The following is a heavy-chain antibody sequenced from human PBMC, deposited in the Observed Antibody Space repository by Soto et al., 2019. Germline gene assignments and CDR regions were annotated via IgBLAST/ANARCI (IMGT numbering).Heavy chain of an antibody. D-gene: IGHD3-22*01. J-gene: IGHJ1*01. CDR3: AIYDSSGSRGFQH. CDR1: GGSINSGGYY. V-gene: IGHV4-31*03. CDR2: IYYSGST. Sequence: SETLSLTCTVSGGSINSGGYYWSWIRQHPGKGLEWIGYIYYSGSTYYNPSLKSRVTISVDTSKNQFSLKLSSVTAADTAVYYCAIYDSSGSRGFQHWGQGTLVTVSS.